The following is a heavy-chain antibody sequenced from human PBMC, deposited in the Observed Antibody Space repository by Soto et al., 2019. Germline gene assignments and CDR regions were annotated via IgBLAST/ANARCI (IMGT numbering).Heavy chain of an antibody. CDR1: GYTFTNFG. J-gene: IGHJ4*02. D-gene: IGHD3-16*01. V-gene: IGHV1-18*01. CDR3: ARGGTPIDS. CDR2: ISAYNGNT. Sequence: QVQLVQSGAEVKKPGASVKVSCKASGYTFTNFGISWVRQAPGQGLEWMGWISAYNGNTNYAQNYEGRVTMTTATTTSKANMELRSLRSDDTAVYYGARGGTPIDSWGQGTLVTVSS.